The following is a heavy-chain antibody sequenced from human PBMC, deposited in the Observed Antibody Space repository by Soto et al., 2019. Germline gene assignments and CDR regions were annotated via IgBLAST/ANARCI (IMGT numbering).Heavy chain of an antibody. Sequence: TVSGGSISTGGYYWSWIRQYPGKGLEWLGYIDDSGYTFYNPSLQSRLTLSMDTSKNQFSLKLSSATAADTAVYFCARKQAGFFYGIDYWGQGTLVTVSS. CDR1: GGSISTGGYY. J-gene: IGHJ4*02. V-gene: IGHV4-31*03. CDR2: IDDSGYT. D-gene: IGHD3-3*01. CDR3: ARKQAGFFYGIDY.